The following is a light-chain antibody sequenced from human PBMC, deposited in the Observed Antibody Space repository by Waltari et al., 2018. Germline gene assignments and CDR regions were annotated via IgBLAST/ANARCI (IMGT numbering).Light chain of an antibody. CDR2: GAS. CDR1: QSVSSN. V-gene: IGKV3-15*01. CDR3: QQYRNWPT. Sequence: EVVMTQSPATLSVSPGERATLSCRASQSVSSNLAWYQQKPGQAPRLLIYGASARATGIPARFSGSGSGTEFTLTISSLQSEDFAVYYCQQYRNWPTFGPGTKVDIK. J-gene: IGKJ3*01.